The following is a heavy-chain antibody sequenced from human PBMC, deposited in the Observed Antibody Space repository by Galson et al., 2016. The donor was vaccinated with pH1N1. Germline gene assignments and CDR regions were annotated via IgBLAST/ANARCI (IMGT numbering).Heavy chain of an antibody. V-gene: IGHV3-33*01. CDR2: ILDDGSQS. D-gene: IGHD6-6*01. Sequence: SLRLSCAASGFTFSSYGMHWVRQAPGKGLEWVAVILDDGSQSHYADSVKGRFTISRDNSKNTLYLQMNSLRVEDTAVYYCARSIAGRDSYWGQGTLVTVSS. J-gene: IGHJ4*02. CDR3: ARSIAGRDSY. CDR1: GFTFSSYG.